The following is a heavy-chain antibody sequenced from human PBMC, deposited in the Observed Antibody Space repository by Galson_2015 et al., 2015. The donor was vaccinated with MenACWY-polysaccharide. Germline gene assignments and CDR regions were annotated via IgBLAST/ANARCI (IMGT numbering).Heavy chain of an antibody. V-gene: IGHV3-23*01. J-gene: IGHJ4*02. CDR1: GFTFSSFA. Sequence: ALRLSCAASGFTFSSFAMSWVRQAPGKGLEWVSAVSGSGGSTYYADSVKGRFTISRDNSKNTLYLQMNSLSAEDTAVYYCAKVDACGELLSHFDYWGQGTLVTVSS. D-gene: IGHD3-10*01. CDR3: AKVDACGELLSHFDY. CDR2: VSGSGGST.